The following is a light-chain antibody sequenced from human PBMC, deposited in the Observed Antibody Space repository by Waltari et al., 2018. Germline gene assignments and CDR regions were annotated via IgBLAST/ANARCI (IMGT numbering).Light chain of an antibody. CDR2: VNSDGSH. J-gene: IGLJ3*02. CDR1: TRSANYP. Sequence: QLVVTQPPSASASLGASVKLTCTLNTRSANYPIAWPQQQPEKGPRYLMKVNSDGSHSKGDGIPDRFSGSSSGSERYLTISSLQSEDEADYYCQTWGTGIWVFGGGTKLTVL. V-gene: IGLV4-69*01. CDR3: QTWGTGIWV.